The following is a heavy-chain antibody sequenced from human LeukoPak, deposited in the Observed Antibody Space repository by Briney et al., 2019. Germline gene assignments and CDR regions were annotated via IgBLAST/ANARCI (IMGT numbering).Heavy chain of an antibody. CDR3: ARWIAVAGTALYYFDY. CDR2: ISWNSGSI. D-gene: IGHD6-19*01. J-gene: IGHJ4*02. CDR1: GFTFDDYA. Sequence: GGSLRLSCAASGFTFDDYAMHWVRQAPGKGLEWVSGISWNSGSIGYADSVKGRFTISRDNAKNSLYLQMNSLRAEDTAVYYCARWIAVAGTALYYFDYWGQGTLVTVSS. V-gene: IGHV3-9*01.